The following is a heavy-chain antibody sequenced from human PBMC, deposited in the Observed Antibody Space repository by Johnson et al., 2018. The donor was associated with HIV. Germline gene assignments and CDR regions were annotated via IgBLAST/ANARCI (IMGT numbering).Heavy chain of an antibody. J-gene: IGHJ3*02. D-gene: IGHD4-11*01. V-gene: IGHV3-66*01. CDR1: GFTFDDYA. Sequence: VQLVESGGGLVQPGRSLRLSCAASGFTFDDYAMYWVRQGPGKGLEWVSVIYSGGSTYYADSVKGRFTISRDNSKNTLYLQMNSLRAEDTAVYYCAREKTTPDAFDIWGQGTMVTVSS. CDR3: AREKTTPDAFDI. CDR2: IYSGGST.